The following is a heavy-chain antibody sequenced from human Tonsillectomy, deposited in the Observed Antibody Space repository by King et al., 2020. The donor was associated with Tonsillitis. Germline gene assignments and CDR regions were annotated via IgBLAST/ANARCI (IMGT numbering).Heavy chain of an antibody. V-gene: IGHV3-30*03. D-gene: IGHD3-10*01. CDR2: ISYDGSNK. Sequence: HVQLVESGGGVVQPGRSLRLSCAASGFTFSSYGMHWVRQAPGKGLEWVAVISYDGSNKYYADSVKGRFTISREHSKNTLYGQMNSLRAEDTAGYYCATDRCGSGILSLYYSYYGMDLWGQGTTVTVSS. CDR3: ATDRCGSGILSLYYSYYGMDL. J-gene: IGHJ6*02. CDR1: GFTFSSYG.